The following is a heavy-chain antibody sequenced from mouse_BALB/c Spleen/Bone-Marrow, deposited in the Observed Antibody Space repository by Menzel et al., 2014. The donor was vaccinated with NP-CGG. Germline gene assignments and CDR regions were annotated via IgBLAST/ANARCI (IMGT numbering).Heavy chain of an antibody. J-gene: IGHJ2*01. CDR2: IDPANGNT. Sequence: VQLKESGAELVKPGASVKSSCTASGFNIKDTYMHWVKQRPEQGLEWIGRIDPANGNTKYDPKFQGKATITADTSSNTAYLQLSSLTSEDTAVYYCASYYYEYYFDSWGQGTTLTVSS. CDR3: ASYYYEYYFDS. CDR1: GFNIKDTY. V-gene: IGHV14-3*02. D-gene: IGHD1-1*01.